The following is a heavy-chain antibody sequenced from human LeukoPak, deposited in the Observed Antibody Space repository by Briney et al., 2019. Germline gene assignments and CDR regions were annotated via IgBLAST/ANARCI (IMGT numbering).Heavy chain of an antibody. CDR1: GYTFTSYD. D-gene: IGHD2-15*01. V-gene: IGHV1-8*01. CDR3: ARHKVLPTPYYYYGMDV. J-gene: IGHJ6*02. CDR2: MNPNSGNT. Sequence: ASVKVSCKASGYTFTSYDINWVRQATGQGLEWMGWMNPNSGNTGYAQKFQGRVTMTRNTSISTAYMELSSLRSEDTAVYYCARHKVLPTPYYYYGMDVWGQGTTVTVSS.